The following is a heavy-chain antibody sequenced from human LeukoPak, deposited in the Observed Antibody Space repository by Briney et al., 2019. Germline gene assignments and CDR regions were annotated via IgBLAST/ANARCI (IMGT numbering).Heavy chain of an antibody. CDR3: ARLGDYGMDV. CDR1: IYSFTSYW. J-gene: IGHJ6*02. Sequence: GESLKISCKGYIYSFTSYWIGWVRQMPGKGLEWMGTINPADSDTRYSPSFQGQVTISTDKSISTAYLQWSSLKASDTAMYYCARLGDYGMDVWGQGTTVAVSS. V-gene: IGHV5-51*01. CDR2: INPADSDT.